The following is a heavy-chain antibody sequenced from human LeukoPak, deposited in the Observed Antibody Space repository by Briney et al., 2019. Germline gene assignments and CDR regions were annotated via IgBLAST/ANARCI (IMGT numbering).Heavy chain of an antibody. CDR3: ARVIRYFDWLPLDY. J-gene: IGHJ4*02. Sequence: GGSLRLSCAASGFTFSSYAMHWVRQAPGKGLEWVAVISYDGSNKYYADSVKGRFTISRDNSKNTLYLQMNSLRAEDTAVYYCARVIRYFDWLPLDYWGQGTLGTVSS. D-gene: IGHD3-9*01. V-gene: IGHV3-30-3*01. CDR1: GFTFSSYA. CDR2: ISYDGSNK.